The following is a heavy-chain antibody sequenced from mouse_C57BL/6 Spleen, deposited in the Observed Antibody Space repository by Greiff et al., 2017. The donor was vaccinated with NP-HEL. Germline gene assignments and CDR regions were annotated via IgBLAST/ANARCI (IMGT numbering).Heavy chain of an antibody. Sequence: QVQLQQSGPELVKPGASVKISCKASGYSFTSYYIHWVKQRPGQGLEWIGWIYPGSGNTKYNEKFKGKATLTADTSSSTAYMQLSSLTSEDSAVYYCAKAQATLAWFAYWGQGTLVTVSA. D-gene: IGHD3-2*02. CDR3: AKAQATLAWFAY. CDR2: IYPGSGNT. J-gene: IGHJ3*01. V-gene: IGHV1-66*01. CDR1: GYSFTSYY.